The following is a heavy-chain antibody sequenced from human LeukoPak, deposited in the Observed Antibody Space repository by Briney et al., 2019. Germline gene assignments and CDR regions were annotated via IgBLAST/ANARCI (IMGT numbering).Heavy chain of an antibody. CDR1: GLTFSSSW. CDR3: ARDLAYSRLDY. J-gene: IGHJ4*02. V-gene: IGHV3-7*01. Sequence: GGSLRLSCAVSGLTFSSSWTDWVRQAPGKGLEWVASINPDGNKKYSADSVKGRFTISRDNAENSLYLQMNSLRVEDTAFYYCARDLAYSRLDYWGQGMLVTVSS. CDR2: INPDGNKK. D-gene: IGHD5-18*01.